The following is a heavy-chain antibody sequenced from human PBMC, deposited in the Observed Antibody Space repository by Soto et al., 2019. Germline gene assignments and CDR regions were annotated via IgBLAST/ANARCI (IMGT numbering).Heavy chain of an antibody. CDR3: AHSEEATVGLWFSFDP. CDR1: GFSLSTSGVG. J-gene: IGHJ5*02. CDR2: IYWDDDK. V-gene: IGHV2-5*02. D-gene: IGHD3-10*01. Sequence: QITLKESGPTLVKPTQTLTLTCTFSGFSLSTSGVGVGWIRQPPGKALEWLALIYWDDDKSYSPSLKSRLTITKDTSKNQVVLTMTNMDPVDTATYYCAHSEEATVGLWFSFDPWGQGTLVTVSS.